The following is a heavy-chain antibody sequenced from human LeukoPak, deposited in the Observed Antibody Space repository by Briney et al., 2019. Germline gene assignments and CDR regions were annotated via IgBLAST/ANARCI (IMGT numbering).Heavy chain of an antibody. CDR2: IYHSGST. Sequence: PSETLSLTCTVSSGSIRSSSYYWGWIRQPPGKGLEWIGSIYHSGSTYYNPSLKSRVTISVGTSKNQFSLKLSSVTAADTAVYYCVSLLGTALITDIVVVPAAISDYWGQGTLVTVSS. J-gene: IGHJ4*02. D-gene: IGHD2-2*02. V-gene: IGHV4-39*07. CDR3: VSLLGTALITDIVVVPAAISDY. CDR1: SGSIRSSSYY.